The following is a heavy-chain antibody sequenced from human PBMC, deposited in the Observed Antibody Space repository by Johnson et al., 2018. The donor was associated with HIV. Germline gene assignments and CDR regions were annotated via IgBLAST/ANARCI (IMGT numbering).Heavy chain of an antibody. CDR3: ARAPGFSRAFDI. D-gene: IGHD3-10*01. V-gene: IGHV3-66*01. J-gene: IGHJ3*02. Sequence: VQLVESGGGLVQPGGSLRLSCAVSGFTVSSNYITWVRQAPGKGLEWISVIYSGGDTYYADSVKGIFTISRDDSKNTLYLQMNRLTAEDTAVYYCARAPGFSRAFDIWGQGTMVTVSS. CDR1: GFTVSSNY. CDR2: IYSGGDT.